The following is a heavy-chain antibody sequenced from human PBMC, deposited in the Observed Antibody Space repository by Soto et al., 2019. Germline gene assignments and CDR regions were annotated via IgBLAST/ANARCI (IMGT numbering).Heavy chain of an antibody. CDR3: ARDTQIYSSSWYSRYYYYYYGMDV. CDR1: GFTFSSYW. Sequence: PGGSLRLSCAASGFTFSSYWMSWVRQAPGKGLEWVANIKQDGSEKYYVDSVKGRFTISRDNAKNSLYLQMNSLRAEDTAVYYCARDTQIYSSSWYSRYYYYYYGMDVWGQGTTVTVSS. J-gene: IGHJ6*02. V-gene: IGHV3-7*01. D-gene: IGHD6-13*01. CDR2: IKQDGSEK.